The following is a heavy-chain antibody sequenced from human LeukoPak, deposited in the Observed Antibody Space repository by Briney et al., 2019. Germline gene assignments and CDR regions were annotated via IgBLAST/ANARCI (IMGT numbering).Heavy chain of an antibody. Sequence: SVKVSCKASGGTFSSYAISWVRQAPGQGLEWMGRIIPILGIANYAQKFQGRVTITADKSTRTAYMELSRLRSEDTAVYYCAGLRGYCSSTSSQYGMDVWGQGTTVTVSS. D-gene: IGHD2-2*01. CDR3: AGLRGYCSSTSSQYGMDV. CDR2: IIPILGIA. CDR1: GGTFSSYA. J-gene: IGHJ6*02. V-gene: IGHV1-69*04.